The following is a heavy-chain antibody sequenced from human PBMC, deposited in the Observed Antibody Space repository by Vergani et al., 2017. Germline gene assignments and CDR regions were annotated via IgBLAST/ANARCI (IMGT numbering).Heavy chain of an antibody. D-gene: IGHD3-10*01. CDR1: GFTFSSYA. Sequence: EVQLLESGGGLVQPGGSLRLSCAASGFTFSSYAMSWVRQAPGKGLEWVSAISGSGGSTYYADSVKGRFTISRDNAKNSLYLQMNSLRAEDTAVYYCARDTGFGEPYYYYYGMDVWGQGTTVTVSS. CDR3: ARDTGFGEPYYYYYGMDV. V-gene: IGHV3-23*01. J-gene: IGHJ6*02. CDR2: ISGSGGST.